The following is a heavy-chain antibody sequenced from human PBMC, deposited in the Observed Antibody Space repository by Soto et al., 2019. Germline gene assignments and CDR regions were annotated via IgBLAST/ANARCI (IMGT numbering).Heavy chain of an antibody. D-gene: IGHD2-21*02. J-gene: IGHJ6*02. V-gene: IGHV1-69*01. Sequence: QVQLVQSGAEVKKPGSSVKVSCKASGGTFSSYAISWVRQAPGQGLEWMGGIIPIFGTANYAQKFQGRVTITADESTSTAYMELSSLRXEDTAVYYCAREVEIGXYGGNSYYYYYGMDVWGQGTTVTVSS. CDR1: GGTFSSYA. CDR3: AREVEIGXYGGNSYYYYYGMDV. CDR2: IIPIFGTA.